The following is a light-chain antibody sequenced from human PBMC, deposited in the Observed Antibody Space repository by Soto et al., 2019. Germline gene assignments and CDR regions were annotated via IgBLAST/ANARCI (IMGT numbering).Light chain of an antibody. J-gene: IGLJ1*01. CDR2: EVS. V-gene: IGLV2-14*01. CDR3: SSYTSSSTLRV. CDR1: SSDVGGYNY. Sequence: QSALTQPASVSGSPGQSITISCTGTSSDVGGYNYVSWYQQHPGKAPKLMIYEVSNRPSGVSXRFSGSKSGNTASLTISGXXXEDEXXXXXSSYTSSSTLRVFGTGTKVTVL.